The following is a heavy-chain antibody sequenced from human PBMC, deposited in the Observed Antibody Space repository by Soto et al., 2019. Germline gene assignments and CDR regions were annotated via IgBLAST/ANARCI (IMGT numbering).Heavy chain of an antibody. CDR2: INPKSGGT. D-gene: IGHD2-8*01. CDR3: ARGDSTDCSSGVCSFFYNHDMDV. V-gene: IGHV1-2*04. J-gene: IGHJ6*02. Sequence: ASVKVSCKASGYSFTDYHIHWVRQAPGRGPEWLGRINPKSGGTSTAQRFQGWVTMTTDTSISTASMELSRLTSDDTAIYYCARGDSTDCSSGVCSFFYNHDMDVWGQGTTVTVSS. CDR1: GYSFTDYH.